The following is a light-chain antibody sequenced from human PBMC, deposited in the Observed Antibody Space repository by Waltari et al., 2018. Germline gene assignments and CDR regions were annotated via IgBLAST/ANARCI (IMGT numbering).Light chain of an antibody. Sequence: VIWMTQSPSLLSASPGARVTITCRMSQGISTYLAWYQQKQGRAPDLLIYGASIFHSGVPSRFSGSGSGTDFTLTISSLQSEDVATYYCQHYYNFPWTFGQGTKVEIK. CDR2: GAS. CDR3: QHYYNFPWT. CDR1: QGISTY. J-gene: IGKJ1*01. V-gene: IGKV1D-8*03.